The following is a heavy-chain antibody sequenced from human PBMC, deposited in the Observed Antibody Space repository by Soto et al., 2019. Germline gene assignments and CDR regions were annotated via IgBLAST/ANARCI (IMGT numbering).Heavy chain of an antibody. CDR3: ARLYCTTSTCDSWFDP. CDR2: IDPRDSYV. Sequence: GESLKISFTGFGYTFTTFWISWVRQMPGKGLEWMGRIDPRDSYVNYSPSFQGHVTISVDKSINTAYLQWGSLKASDTAMYYCARLYCTTSTCDSWFDPWGQGTLVTVSS. CDR1: GYTFTTFW. J-gene: IGHJ5*02. D-gene: IGHD2-2*01. V-gene: IGHV5-10-1*01.